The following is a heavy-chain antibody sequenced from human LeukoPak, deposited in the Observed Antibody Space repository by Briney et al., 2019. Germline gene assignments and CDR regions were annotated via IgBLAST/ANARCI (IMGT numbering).Heavy chain of an antibody. V-gene: IGHV3-7*01. CDR1: GFTFSSYW. CDR2: IRQDESER. D-gene: IGHD3-10*01. Sequence: GGSLRLSCAASGFTFSSYWMTWVRQLPGKGPEWVANIRQDESERYFADSVKGRFTISRDNAKKSVYLHMSSLRAEDTALYYCARLSAYYYGSYFYYYMDVWGKGTTVTVSS. J-gene: IGHJ6*03. CDR3: ARLSAYYYGSYFYYYMDV.